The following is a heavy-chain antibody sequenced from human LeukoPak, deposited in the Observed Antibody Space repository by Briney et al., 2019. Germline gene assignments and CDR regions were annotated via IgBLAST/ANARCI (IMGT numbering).Heavy chain of an antibody. CDR3: ASLTLYYDFWSGYLPENFDY. J-gene: IGHJ4*02. D-gene: IGHD3-3*01. Sequence: QPGRSLRLSCAASGFTFDDYAMHWVRQAPGKGLEWVSGISWNSGSIGYADSVKGRFTISRDNAKNSLYLQMNSLRAEDTALYYCASLTLYYDFWSGYLPENFDYWGQGTLVTVSS. CDR2: ISWNSGSI. CDR1: GFTFDDYA. V-gene: IGHV3-9*01.